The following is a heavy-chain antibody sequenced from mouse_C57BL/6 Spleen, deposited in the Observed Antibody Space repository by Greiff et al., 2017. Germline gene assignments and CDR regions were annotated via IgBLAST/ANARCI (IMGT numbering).Heavy chain of an antibody. D-gene: IGHD1-1*01. CDR2: IDPENGDT. CDR3: TTDYGIIYWFAY. Sequence: EVQLQQSGAELVRPGASVKLSCTASGFNIKDDYMHWVKQRHEQGLEWIGRIDPENGDTEYDAKFKGKATITADTSSNTAYLQLSSLTSEDTAVYYCTTDYGIIYWFAYWGQGTLVTVSA. CDR1: GFNIKDDY. V-gene: IGHV14-4*01. J-gene: IGHJ3*01.